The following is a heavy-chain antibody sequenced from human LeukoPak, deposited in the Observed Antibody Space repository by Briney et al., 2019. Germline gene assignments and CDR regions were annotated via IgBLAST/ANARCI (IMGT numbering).Heavy chain of an antibody. V-gene: IGHV4-39*01. CDR2: IYHSGRT. D-gene: IGHD3-22*01. CDR3: ARRRYYDGSGYLE. J-gene: IGHJ1*01. Sequence: SETLSLTCSVSGDSVSRSDSYWDWIRQPPGKGLEWIGTIYHSGRTYYSPSLKSRVTMSVDPSNNQFSLNLRSVTAADTALYYCARRRYYDGSGYLEWGQGTLLSVSS. CDR1: GDSVSRSDSY.